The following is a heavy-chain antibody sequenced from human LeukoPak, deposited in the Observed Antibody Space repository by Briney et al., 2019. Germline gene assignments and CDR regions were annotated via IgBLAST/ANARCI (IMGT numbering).Heavy chain of an antibody. Sequence: PGVSLTLSCAASGFPFSNYHMNWLPQAPGKGLEWVTDITGSGITTSYGVPVKGRFTISRDNSKNTVYLQMNSLIVEDSAVYYCAKDSDWILFSSWGQGTLVTVSS. CDR2: ITGSGITT. CDR3: AKDSDWILFSS. V-gene: IGHV3-23*01. J-gene: IGHJ5*02. D-gene: IGHD2-2*03. CDR1: GFPFSNYH.